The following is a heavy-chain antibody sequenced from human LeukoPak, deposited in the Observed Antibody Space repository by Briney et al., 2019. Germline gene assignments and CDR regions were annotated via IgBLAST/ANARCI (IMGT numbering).Heavy chain of an antibody. D-gene: IGHD3-10*01. CDR3: ARESPPLYYGSERGAFDI. Sequence: ASVKVSCKASGYTFTSYGISWVRQAPGQGLEWMGWISAYNGNTNYAQKLQGRVTMTTDTSTSTAYMELRSLRSDDTAVYYCARESPPLYYGSERGAFDIWGQGTMVTVSS. J-gene: IGHJ3*02. V-gene: IGHV1-18*01. CDR2: ISAYNGNT. CDR1: GYTFTSYG.